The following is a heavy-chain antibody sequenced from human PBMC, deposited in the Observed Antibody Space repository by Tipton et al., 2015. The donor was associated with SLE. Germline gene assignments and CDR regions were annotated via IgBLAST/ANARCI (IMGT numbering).Heavy chain of an antibody. CDR2: IYSSGST. Sequence: TLSLTCTVSGGSISSSSYYWGWIRQPPGKGLEWIGSIYSSGSTYYNPSLKSRVTISVDTSKNQFSLKLSAVTAADTAVYYCARQWVGATLGWFDPWGQGTLVTVSS. D-gene: IGHD1-26*01. CDR3: ARQWVGATLGWFDP. CDR1: GGSISSSSYY. V-gene: IGHV4-39*07. J-gene: IGHJ5*02.